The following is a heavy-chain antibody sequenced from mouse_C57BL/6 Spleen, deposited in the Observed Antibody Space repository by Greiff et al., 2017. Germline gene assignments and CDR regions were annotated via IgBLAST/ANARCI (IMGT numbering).Heavy chain of an antibody. D-gene: IGHD1-1*01. CDR3: ARRGILTDYFDY. CDR2: IDPSDSYT. CDR1: GYTFTSYW. Sequence: QVQLQQPGAELVKPGASVKLSCKASGYTFTSYWMQWVKQRPGQGLEWIGEIDPSDSYTNYNQKFKGKATLTVDTSSSTAYMQLSSLTSEDSAVYYCARRGILTDYFDYWGQGTTLTVSS. J-gene: IGHJ2*01. V-gene: IGHV1-50*01.